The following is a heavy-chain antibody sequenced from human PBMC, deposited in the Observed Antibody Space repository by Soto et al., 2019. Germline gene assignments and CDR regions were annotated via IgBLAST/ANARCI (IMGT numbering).Heavy chain of an antibody. V-gene: IGHV1-46*03. CDR3: ATTLHAGYSYGDEYFDY. CDR1: GYTFTSYY. CDR2: INPSGGST. D-gene: IGHD5-18*01. Sequence: GASVKVSCKASGYTFTSYYMHWVRQAPGQGLEWMGIINPSGGSTSYAQKFQGRVTMTRDTSTSTVYMELSSLRSEDTAVYYCATTLHAGYSYGDEYFDYWGQGTLVTVSS. J-gene: IGHJ4*02.